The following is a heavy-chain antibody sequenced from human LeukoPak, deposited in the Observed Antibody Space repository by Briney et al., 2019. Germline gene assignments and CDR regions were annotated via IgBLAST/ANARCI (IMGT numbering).Heavy chain of an antibody. D-gene: IGHD2-15*01. Sequence: PSETLSLTCAVYGGSFSGYSWSWIRQPPGKGLEWIGYIYHSGSTYYNPSLKSRVTISVDRSKNQFSLKLSSVTAADTAVYYCARGSTGCSGGSCYLTADAFDIWGQGTMVTVSS. CDR2: IYHSGST. V-gene: IGHV4-30-2*01. J-gene: IGHJ3*02. CDR3: ARGSTGCSGGSCYLTADAFDI. CDR1: GGSFSGYS.